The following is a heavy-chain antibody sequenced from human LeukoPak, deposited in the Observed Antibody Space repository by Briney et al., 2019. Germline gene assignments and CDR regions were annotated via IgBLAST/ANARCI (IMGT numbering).Heavy chain of an antibody. Sequence: ASVKVSCKASGYTFTSYSISWVRQAPGQGLEWMGWISAYNGNTNYAQKLQGRVTMTTDTSTSTAYMELRSLRSDDTAVYYCARMYYDFWSGYLPSGLDYWGQGTLVTVSS. J-gene: IGHJ4*02. CDR2: ISAYNGNT. D-gene: IGHD3-3*01. V-gene: IGHV1-18*01. CDR3: ARMYYDFWSGYLPSGLDY. CDR1: GYTFTSYS.